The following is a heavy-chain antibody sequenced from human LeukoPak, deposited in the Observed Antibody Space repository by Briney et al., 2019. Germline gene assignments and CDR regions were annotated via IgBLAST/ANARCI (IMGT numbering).Heavy chain of an antibody. CDR2: TVSEVDGGTT. CDR1: GFTFNYAW. Sequence: GGSLRLSCAASGFTFNYAWMSWVRQVPGKGLEWVGQTVSEVDGGTTDYATPVKGRFTISRDDSKSTLYLQMNSLKIEDTAVYYCTTDEDWNYARKDVWGQGATVIVSS. V-gene: IGHV3-15*04. CDR3: TTDEDWNYARKDV. J-gene: IGHJ6*02. D-gene: IGHD1-7*01.